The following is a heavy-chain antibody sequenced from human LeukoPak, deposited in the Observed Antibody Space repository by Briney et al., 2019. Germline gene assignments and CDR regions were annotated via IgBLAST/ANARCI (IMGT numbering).Heavy chain of an antibody. CDR1: GFTFSSFV. D-gene: IGHD2-15*01. Sequence: GGSLRLSCAASGFTFSSFVMNWAGQPQGKGLGWVAVFSYDGSNKYYADSVKGRFTISRDNSKNTLYLQMNSLRAEDTAVYYCARDHCSGGSCYRYYGMDVWGQGTTVTVSS. J-gene: IGHJ6*02. CDR3: ARDHCSGGSCYRYYGMDV. CDR2: FSYDGSNK. V-gene: IGHV3-30-3*01.